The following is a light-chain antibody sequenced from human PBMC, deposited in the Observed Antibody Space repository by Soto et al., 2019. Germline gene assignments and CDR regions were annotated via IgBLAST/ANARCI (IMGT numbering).Light chain of an antibody. CDR2: VAS. CDR3: QQLNSYRLT. V-gene: IGKV1-9*01. J-gene: IGKJ4*01. CDR1: QAISSH. Sequence: SCRASQAISSHLAWYQQKPGKAPKLLVYVASTLQSGVPSRFSGSGSGTDFSLSINSLQPEDFATYYCQQLNSYRLTFGGGTKVDIK.